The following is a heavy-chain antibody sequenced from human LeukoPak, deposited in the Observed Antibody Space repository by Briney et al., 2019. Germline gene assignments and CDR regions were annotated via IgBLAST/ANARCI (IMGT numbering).Heavy chain of an antibody. J-gene: IGHJ6*03. CDR2: ISSSSSYI. D-gene: IGHD2-15*01. Sequence: GGSLRLSCAASGFTFSSYSMNWVRQAPGRGLEWVSSISSSSSYIYYADSVKGRFTISRDNAKNSLYLQMNSLRAEDTAVYYCARGGGGRSPYYYYMDVWGKGTTVTISS. V-gene: IGHV3-21*01. CDR1: GFTFSSYS. CDR3: ARGGGGRSPYYYYMDV.